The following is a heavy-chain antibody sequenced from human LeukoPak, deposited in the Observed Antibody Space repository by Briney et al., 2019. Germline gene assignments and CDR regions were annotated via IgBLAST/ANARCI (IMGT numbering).Heavy chain of an antibody. CDR1: GYTLTELS. D-gene: IGHD1-14*01. Sequence: ASVKVSCKVSGYTLTELSMHWVRQAPGKGLAWMGGFDPEDGETIYAQKFQGRVTMTEDTSTDTAYMELSSLRSEDTAVYYCATARFTTTLFDYWGQGTLVTVSS. CDR2: FDPEDGET. V-gene: IGHV1-24*01. J-gene: IGHJ4*02. CDR3: ATARFTTTLFDY.